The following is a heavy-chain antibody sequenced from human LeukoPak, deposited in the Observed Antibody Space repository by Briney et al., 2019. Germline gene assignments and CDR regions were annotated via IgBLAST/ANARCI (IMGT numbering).Heavy chain of an antibody. CDR3: ARRNSYYYDSSGYYSRFDY. D-gene: IGHD3-22*01. V-gene: IGHV4-59*12. J-gene: IGHJ4*02. CDR2: IYYSGST. CDR1: GGSISSYY. Sequence: SETLSLTCTVSGGSISSYYWSWIRQPPGKGLEWIGYIYYSGSTNYNPSLKSRVTISVDTSKNQFSLKLSSVTAADTAVYYCARRNSYYYDSSGYYSRFDYWGQGTLVTVSS.